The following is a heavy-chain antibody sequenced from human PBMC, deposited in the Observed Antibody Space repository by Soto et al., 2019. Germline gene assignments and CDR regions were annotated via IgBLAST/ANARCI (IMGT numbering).Heavy chain of an antibody. V-gene: IGHV4-4*02. Sequence: SETLSLTCAVSGASFTSNDWWTLFRQPPGRGLEWIGEIYRTGSTNYNPSLKSRATLSLDKSENQFSLKMTSLTAADTAVYYCASRDPGTSVDDWGQGTLVTVSS. CDR3: ASRDPGTSVDD. CDR1: GASFTSNDW. D-gene: IGHD1-7*01. J-gene: IGHJ4*02. CDR2: IYRTGST.